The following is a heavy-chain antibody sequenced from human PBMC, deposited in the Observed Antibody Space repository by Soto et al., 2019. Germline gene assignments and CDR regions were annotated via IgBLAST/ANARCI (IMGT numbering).Heavy chain of an antibody. V-gene: IGHV3-73*01. CDR3: SAPEYCSGTSCLGY. J-gene: IGHJ4*02. CDR1: GFTFSGSV. Sequence: GGSLRLSCAASGFTFSGSVMHWVRQASGKGLEWVGRIRSKANNYATAYAASVKGRFIISRDDSQNTAFLQMSSLKTEDTAVYYCSAPEYCSGTSCLGYWGQGTLVTSPQ. CDR2: IRSKANNYAT. D-gene: IGHD2-2*01.